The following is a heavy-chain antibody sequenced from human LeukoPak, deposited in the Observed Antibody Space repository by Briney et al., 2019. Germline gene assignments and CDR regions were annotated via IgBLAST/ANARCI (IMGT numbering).Heavy chain of an antibody. J-gene: IGHJ4*02. CDR2: IGIAGDT. V-gene: IGHV3-13*04. CDR1: GFTFTMYD. Sequence: PGGSLRLSCAASGFTFTMYDMHWVRQPPGKGLEWVSGIGIAGDTYYAGSVKGRFTVSRENARNSLYLQMNSLRVGDTAVYYCARGSDGWFAFDYWGQGILVTVSS. CDR3: ARGSDGWFAFDY. D-gene: IGHD6-19*01.